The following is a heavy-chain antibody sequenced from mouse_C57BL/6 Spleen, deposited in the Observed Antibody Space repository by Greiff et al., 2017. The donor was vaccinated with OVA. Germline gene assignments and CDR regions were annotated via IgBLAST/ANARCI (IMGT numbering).Heavy chain of an antibody. Sequence: EVHLVESGGGLVKPGGSLKLSCAASGFTFSDYGMHWVRQAPEKGLEWVAYISSGSSTIYSADTVKGRFTLSRDNAKNTLFLQMTSLRAEDTAMYYCARPTTYAMDYWGQGTSVTVSS. D-gene: IGHD2-1*01. V-gene: IGHV5-17*01. CDR1: GFTFSDYG. CDR3: ARPTTYAMDY. J-gene: IGHJ4*01. CDR2: ISSGSSTI.